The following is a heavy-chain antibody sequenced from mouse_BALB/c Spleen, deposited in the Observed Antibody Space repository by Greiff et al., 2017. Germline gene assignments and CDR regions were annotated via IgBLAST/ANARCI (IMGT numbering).Heavy chain of an antibody. CDR3: ARPAYYGNYYFDY. V-gene: IGHV5-17*02. CDR2: ISSGSSTI. CDR1: GFTFSSFG. D-gene: IGHD2-10*01. Sequence: EVKLVESGGGLVQPGGSRKLSCAASGFTFSSFGMHWVRQAPEKGLEWVAYISSGSSTIYYADTVKGRFTISRDNPKNTLFLQMTSLRSEDTAMYYCARPAYYGNYYFDYWGQGTTVTVSS. J-gene: IGHJ2*01.